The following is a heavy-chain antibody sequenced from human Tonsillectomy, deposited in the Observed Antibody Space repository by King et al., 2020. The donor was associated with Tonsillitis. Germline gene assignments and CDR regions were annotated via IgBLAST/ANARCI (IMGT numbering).Heavy chain of an antibody. V-gene: IGHV3-33*05. Sequence: VQLVESGGGVVQPGRSLRLSCAASGFTFSSYGMHWVRQAPGKGLEWVAVISYDGSDKYYAESVKGRFTISRDNSKNTLYLQMNSLRAEDTAVYYCARDRDDYIFDYWGQGTLVTVSS. D-gene: IGHD4/OR15-4a*01. CDR1: GFTFSSYG. CDR3: ARDRDDYIFDY. CDR2: ISYDGSDK. J-gene: IGHJ4*02.